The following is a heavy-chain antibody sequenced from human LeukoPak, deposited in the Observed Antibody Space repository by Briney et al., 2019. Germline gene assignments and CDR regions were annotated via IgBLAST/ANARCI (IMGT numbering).Heavy chain of an antibody. CDR2: IRTDGSID. Sequence: GGSLRLSCAASGFSFGFYGLHWVRQATGKGLEWVAFIRTDGSIDYYADSVRGRFTISRDNAKNTLYLQMNSLRAEDAALYYCAKDQPEAYFDYWGQGTLITVSS. J-gene: IGHJ4*02. CDR1: GFSFGFYG. D-gene: IGHD1-14*01. CDR3: AKDQPEAYFDY. V-gene: IGHV3-30*02.